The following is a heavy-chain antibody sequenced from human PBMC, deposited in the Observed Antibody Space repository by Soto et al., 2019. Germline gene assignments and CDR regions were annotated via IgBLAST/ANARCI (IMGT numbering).Heavy chain of an antibody. CDR1: GGCVSSTSYY. J-gene: IGHJ4*02. CDR2: IYYSGTT. Sequence: SETLSLTCTVSGGCVSSTSYYWGWMRQPPGKGLEWIGSIYYSGTTNYNPSLKSRVTMSIDTSKNQFSLKLNSVTAADTAVYFCEGGNTGTLRAYYFDYWGQGTLVTVS. D-gene: IGHD1-1*01. V-gene: IGHV4-39*01. CDR3: EGGNTGTLRAYYFDY.